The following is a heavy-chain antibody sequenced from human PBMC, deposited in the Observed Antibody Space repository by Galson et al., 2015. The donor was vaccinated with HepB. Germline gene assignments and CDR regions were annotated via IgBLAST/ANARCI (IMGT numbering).Heavy chain of an antibody. V-gene: IGHV3-23*01. CDR2: VRGRGTGT. J-gene: IGHJ4*02. CDR3: ANNDTYRGFDY. D-gene: IGHD1-14*01. Sequence: AVRGRGTGTFYADSVKGRFTISRDNSKDTLYLQMTSLEDEDTAIYYCANNDTYRGFDYWGQGTLVTVSS.